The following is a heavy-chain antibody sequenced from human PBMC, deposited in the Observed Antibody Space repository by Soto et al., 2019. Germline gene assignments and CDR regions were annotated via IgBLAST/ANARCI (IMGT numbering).Heavy chain of an antibody. Sequence: SVKVSCKASGFTFTSSAVQWVRQARGQRLEWIGWIVVGSGNTNYAQKFQERVTITRDMSTSTAYLELSSLRSEDTAVYYCAAVPNVLLWFGELFQYGMDVWGQGTTVTVSS. CDR2: IVVGSGNT. CDR3: AAVPNVLLWFGELFQYGMDV. J-gene: IGHJ6*02. CDR1: GFTFTSSA. V-gene: IGHV1-58*01. D-gene: IGHD3-10*01.